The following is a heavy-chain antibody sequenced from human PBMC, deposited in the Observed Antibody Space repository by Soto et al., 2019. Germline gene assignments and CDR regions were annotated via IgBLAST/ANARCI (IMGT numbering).Heavy chain of an antibody. CDR2: ISGSGGST. V-gene: IGHV3-23*01. CDR3: ATAFGRYSYGLVYYYGMDV. Sequence: PGGSLRLSCAASGFTFSSYALSWVRQAPGKGLEWVSAISGSGGSTYYADSVKGRFTISRDNSKNTLYLQMNSLRAEDTAVYYCATAFGRYSYGLVYYYGMDVWGQGTTVTVSS. J-gene: IGHJ6*02. D-gene: IGHD5-18*01. CDR1: GFTFSSYA.